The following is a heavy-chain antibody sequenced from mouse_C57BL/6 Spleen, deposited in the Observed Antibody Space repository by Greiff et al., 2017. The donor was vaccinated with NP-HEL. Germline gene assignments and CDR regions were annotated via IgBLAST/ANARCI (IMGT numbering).Heavy chain of an antibody. Sequence: QVQLQQSGPELVKPGASVKISCKASGYAFSSSWMNWVKQRPGKGLEWIGRIYPGDGDTNYNGKFKGKATLTADKSSSTAYMQLSSLTSEDSAVYFCARSGYGSRAYFDYWGQGTTLTVSS. CDR1: GYAFSSSW. D-gene: IGHD1-1*01. J-gene: IGHJ2*01. CDR3: ARSGYGSRAYFDY. CDR2: IYPGDGDT. V-gene: IGHV1-82*01.